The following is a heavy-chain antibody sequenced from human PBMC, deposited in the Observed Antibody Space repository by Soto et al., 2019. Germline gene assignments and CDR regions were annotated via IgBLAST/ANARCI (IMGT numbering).Heavy chain of an antibody. Sequence: SETLSLTCTVSGDFISRFYWPWCRQPPGKGLEWVGYTFSSGSTNYNPSLKSRVTISVDTSENQFSLKLTSVTAGDTAVYYCARVGHFCYTPGGPIGHLXYRAQRTLVT. CDR3: ARVGHFCYTPGGPIGHLXY. CDR2: TFSSGST. D-gene: IGHD3-16*02. J-gene: IGHJ4*02. CDR1: GDFISRFY. V-gene: IGHV4-59*01.